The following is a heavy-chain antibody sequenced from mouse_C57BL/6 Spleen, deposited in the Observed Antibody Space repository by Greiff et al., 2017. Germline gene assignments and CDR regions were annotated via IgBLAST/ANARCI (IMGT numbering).Heavy chain of an antibody. CDR1: GFTFSDYG. D-gene: IGHD4-1*01. Sequence: VQLKESGGGLVKPGGSLKLSCAASGFTFSDYGMHWVRQAPEKGLEWVAYISSGSSTIYYADTVKGRFTISRDNAKNTLFLQMTSLRSEDTAMYYCARAQLPTGSFDYWGQGTTLTVSS. J-gene: IGHJ2*01. CDR3: ARAQLPTGSFDY. CDR2: ISSGSSTI. V-gene: IGHV5-17*01.